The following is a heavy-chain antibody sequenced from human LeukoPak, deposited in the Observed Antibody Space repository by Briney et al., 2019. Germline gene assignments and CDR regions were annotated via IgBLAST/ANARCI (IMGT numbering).Heavy chain of an antibody. J-gene: IGHJ4*02. CDR3: AKSGAHSSSPFDY. Sequence: GGSLRLSCAVSGFTVSSNYMSWVRQAPGKGLEWGSVIYSGGGTHYTDSVRGRFTISRDNSQNTLHLQMNSLRAEDTAVYYCAKSGAHSSSPFDYWGQGNLVTVSS. CDR2: IYSGGGT. CDR1: GFTVSSNY. V-gene: IGHV3-66*01. D-gene: IGHD6-6*01.